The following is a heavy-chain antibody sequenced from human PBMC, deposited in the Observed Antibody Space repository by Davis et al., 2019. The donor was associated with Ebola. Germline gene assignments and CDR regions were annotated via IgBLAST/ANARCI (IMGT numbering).Heavy chain of an antibody. CDR3: ARHLSYGGNPSKYYFDF. J-gene: IGHJ4*02. CDR1: GASISNYY. Sequence: MPGGSLRLSCTVSGASISNYYWSWIRQPPGKGLEWIGYIYYSGSSNYNPSLKSRVTISVATSKNQFSLKLTSMTAADTAVYFCARHLSYGGNPSKYYFDFWGQGTLVTVSS. D-gene: IGHD4-23*01. V-gene: IGHV4-59*08. CDR2: IYYSGSS.